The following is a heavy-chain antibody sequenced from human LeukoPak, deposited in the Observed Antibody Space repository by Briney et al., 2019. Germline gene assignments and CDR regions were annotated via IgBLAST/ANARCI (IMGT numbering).Heavy chain of an antibody. D-gene: IGHD3-10*01. CDR3: ARVAITMVRGSFGS. V-gene: IGHV4-4*02. CDR2: IYHSGST. Sequence: KPSETLSLTCTVSGGSISSSNWWSWVRQPPGKGLEWIGEIYHSGSTNYNSSLKSRVTISVDKSKNQFSLKLSSVTAADTAVYYCARVAITMVRGSFGSWGQGTLVTVSS. CDR1: GGSISSSNW. J-gene: IGHJ5*02.